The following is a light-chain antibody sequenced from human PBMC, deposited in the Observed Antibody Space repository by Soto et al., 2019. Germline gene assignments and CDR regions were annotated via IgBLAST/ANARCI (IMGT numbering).Light chain of an antibody. V-gene: IGLV4-69*01. CDR1: SGHSSYA. J-gene: IGLJ2*01. Sequence: QPVLTQSPSASASLGASVKLTCTLSSGHSSYAIAWHQQQPEKGPRYLMKRRSDGSHSKGDGIPDRFSGSSSGAERYLTISSLQSEDEADYYCQTWDPGARVVFGGGTKLTVL. CDR3: QTWDPGARVV. CDR2: RRSDGSH.